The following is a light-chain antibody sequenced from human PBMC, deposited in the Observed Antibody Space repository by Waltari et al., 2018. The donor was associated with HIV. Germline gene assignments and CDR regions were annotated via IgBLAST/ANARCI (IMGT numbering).Light chain of an antibody. CDR1: NTAVGGYNY. Sequence: QSALTQPASVSGSPGQSITISCTGSNTAVGGYNYFSWYQQHPGKAPKLMIYEVSNRPSGVSNRFSGSKSGNTASLTISGLQTEDEADYYCSSYTSSNTLVFGGGTKLTV. J-gene: IGLJ2*01. V-gene: IGLV2-14*01. CDR2: EVS. CDR3: SSYTSSNTLV.